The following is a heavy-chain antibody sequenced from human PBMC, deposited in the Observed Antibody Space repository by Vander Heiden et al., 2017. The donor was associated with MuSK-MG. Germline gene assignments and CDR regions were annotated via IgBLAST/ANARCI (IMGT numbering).Heavy chain of an antibody. CDR2: ISSSSSTI. CDR3: ARLRYCSGGSCCYFDY. J-gene: IGHJ4*02. D-gene: IGHD2-15*01. Sequence: EVQLVESGGGLVQPGGSLRLSCAASGFTFRSYSMNWVRQAPGKGLEWVSYISSSSSTIYYADSVKGRFTISRDNAKNSLYLQMNSLRDEDTAVYYCARLRYCSGGSCCYFDYWGQGTLVTVSS. CDR1: GFTFRSYS. V-gene: IGHV3-48*02.